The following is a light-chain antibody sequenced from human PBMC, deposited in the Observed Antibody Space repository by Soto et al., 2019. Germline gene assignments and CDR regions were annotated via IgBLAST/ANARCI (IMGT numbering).Light chain of an antibody. Sequence: QSVVRHEPSLTLSPGGTVTLTCGSSTGAVTNGHYPYWFQQKPGQAPRTLIYDTTNGHSWTPARFSGSLLGGKAALTLSGAQPEDEAEYYCLLSYNGHYVFGTGTKVTVL. V-gene: IGLV7-46*01. CDR3: LLSYNGHYV. CDR2: DTT. CDR1: TGAVTNGHY. J-gene: IGLJ1*01.